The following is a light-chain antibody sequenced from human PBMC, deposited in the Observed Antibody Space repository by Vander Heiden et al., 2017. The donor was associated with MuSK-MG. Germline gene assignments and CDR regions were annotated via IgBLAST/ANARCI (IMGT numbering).Light chain of an antibody. V-gene: IGLV2-11*01. CDR1: SSDVGGYNY. Sequence: QSALTQPRSVSGSPGQSVTISCTGTSSDVGGYNYVSWYQQHPGKAPNLMIFYGSGRLSGVPARFSGSKAGNTASLTIYGLQAEDEADYCCCSYAGRYTWVFGGGTKLTVL. CDR3: CSYAGRYTWV. CDR2: YGS. J-gene: IGLJ3*02.